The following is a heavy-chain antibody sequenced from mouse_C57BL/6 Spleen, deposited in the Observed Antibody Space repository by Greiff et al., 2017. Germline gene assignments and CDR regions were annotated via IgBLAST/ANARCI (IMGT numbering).Heavy chain of an antibody. CDR1: GYSFTDYN. Sequence: EVKLQESGPELVKPGASVQISCKASGYSFTDYNMNWVKQSNGTSLEWIGVINPNYGTTSYNQKFKGKATFTVDQSSSTAYMQLNSLTSEDSAVYYCARGYYGSSPWYFDVWGTGTTVTVSS. CDR3: ARGYYGSSPWYFDV. D-gene: IGHD1-1*01. V-gene: IGHV1-39*01. J-gene: IGHJ1*03. CDR2: INPNYGTT.